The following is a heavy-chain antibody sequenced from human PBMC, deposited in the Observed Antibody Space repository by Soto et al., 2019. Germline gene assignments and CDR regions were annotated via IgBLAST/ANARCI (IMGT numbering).Heavy chain of an antibody. Sequence: SETLSLTCTVSGGSISSSSYYWGWIRQPPGKGLEWIGSIYYSGSTYYNPSLKSRVTISVDTSKNQFSLTLSSVTAADTAVYYCARLEWELLSIDYWGQGTLVTVSS. V-gene: IGHV4-39*01. CDR1: GGSISSSSYY. CDR3: ARLEWELLSIDY. D-gene: IGHD1-26*01. J-gene: IGHJ4*02. CDR2: IYYSGST.